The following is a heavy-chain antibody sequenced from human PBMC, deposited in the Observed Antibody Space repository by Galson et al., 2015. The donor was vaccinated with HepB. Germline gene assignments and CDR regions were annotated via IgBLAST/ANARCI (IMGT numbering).Heavy chain of an antibody. J-gene: IGHJ2*01. D-gene: IGHD7-27*01. CDR3: AKDHQSTGEWYFDL. CDR2: ISSRGGTT. CDR1: GFTFSSYW. Sequence: SLRLSCAASGFTFSSYWMHWVRQGPGKGLVWVSAISSRGGTTFYADSVKGRFTISRDNSKNTLYLEMNSLRAEDTAVYYCAKDHQSTGEWYFDLWGRGTLVAVSS. V-gene: IGHV3-23*01.